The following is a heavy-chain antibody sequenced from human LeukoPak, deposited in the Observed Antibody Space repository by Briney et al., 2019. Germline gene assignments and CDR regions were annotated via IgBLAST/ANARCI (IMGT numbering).Heavy chain of an antibody. Sequence: GASVTVSCKASGGTFSSYAISWVRQAPGQGLEWMGRIIPILGIANYAQKFQGRVTITADKATSTAYMELSSLRSEDTAVYYCARGGGYYSNWFDPWGQGTLVTVSS. CDR2: IIPILGIA. J-gene: IGHJ5*02. CDR3: ARGGGYYSNWFDP. D-gene: IGHD3-22*01. CDR1: GGTFSSYA. V-gene: IGHV1-69*04.